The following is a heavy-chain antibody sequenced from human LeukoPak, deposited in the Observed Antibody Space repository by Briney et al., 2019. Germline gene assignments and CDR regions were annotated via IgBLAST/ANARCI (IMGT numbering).Heavy chain of an antibody. CDR1: GFIFSTYD. D-gene: IGHD1/OR15-1a*01. CDR2: ISGSGINT. V-gene: IGHV3-23*01. CDR3: AKDGGNWNNRKAFDI. J-gene: IGHJ3*02. Sequence: GGSLRLSCAVSGFIFSTYDMSWVRQAPGKVLEWVSGISGSGINTYYVGSVQGRFTIYRDNSKNTLYLQMNSLRAEDTAMYYCAKDGGNWNNRKAFDIWGQGTMVTVSS.